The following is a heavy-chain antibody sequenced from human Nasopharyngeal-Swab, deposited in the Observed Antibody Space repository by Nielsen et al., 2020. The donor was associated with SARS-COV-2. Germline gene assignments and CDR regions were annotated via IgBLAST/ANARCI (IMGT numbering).Heavy chain of an antibody. V-gene: IGHV3-7*01. J-gene: IGHJ4*02. D-gene: IGHD5-12*01. CDR3: ARPLYSGYDLAY. Sequence: GESLKISCAASGFTFSGYWMSWVRQAPGKGLEWVANIKQDGSETYYVDSVKGRFTISRDNAKNSLYLQMNSLRAEDTAVYYCARPLYSGYDLAYWGQGTLVTVSS. CDR1: GFTFSGYW. CDR2: IKQDGSET.